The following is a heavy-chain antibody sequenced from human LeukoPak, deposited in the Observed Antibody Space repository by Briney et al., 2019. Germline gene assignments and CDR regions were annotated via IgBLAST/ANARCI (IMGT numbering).Heavy chain of an antibody. J-gene: IGHJ4*02. V-gene: IGHV4-59*01. CDR1: GGSISSYY. CDR3: ARVDSSGWYGLDY. D-gene: IGHD6-19*01. CDR2: IYFTGST. Sequence: SETLSLTCTVSGGSISSYYWSWIRQPPGKGLEWIGYIYFTGSTNYSPSLKSRVTISVDTSKNQFSLKLSSVTAADTAVYYCARVDSSGWYGLDYWGQGTLVTVSS.